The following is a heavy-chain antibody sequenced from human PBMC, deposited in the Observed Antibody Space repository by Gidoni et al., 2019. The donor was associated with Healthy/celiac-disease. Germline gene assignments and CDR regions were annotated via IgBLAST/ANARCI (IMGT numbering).Heavy chain of an antibody. V-gene: IGHV3-30-3*01. CDR3: ARDRSPGIAAAGMSDY. D-gene: IGHD6-13*01. J-gene: IGHJ4*02. CDR1: GFTFSSYA. Sequence: QVQLVESGGGVVQPGRSLRLSCAASGFTFSSYAMHWFRQAPGKGLEWVAVISYDGSNKYYADSVKGRFTISRDNSKNTLYLQMNSLRAEDTAVYYCARDRSPGIAAAGMSDYWGQGTLVTVSS. CDR2: ISYDGSNK.